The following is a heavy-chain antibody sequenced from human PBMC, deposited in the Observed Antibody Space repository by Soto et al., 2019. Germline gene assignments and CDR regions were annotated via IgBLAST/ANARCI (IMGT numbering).Heavy chain of an antibody. CDR1: GGSISSGGYY. CDR3: ATTSYYDSSGYSRPFDY. D-gene: IGHD3-22*01. Sequence: PSETLSLTCTVSGGSISSGGYYWSWIRQHPGKGLEWIGYIYYSGSTYYNPSLKSRVTISVDTSKNQFSLKLSSVTAADTAVYYCATTSYYDSSGYSRPFDYWGQGTLVTVS. CDR2: IYYSGST. V-gene: IGHV4-31*03. J-gene: IGHJ4*02.